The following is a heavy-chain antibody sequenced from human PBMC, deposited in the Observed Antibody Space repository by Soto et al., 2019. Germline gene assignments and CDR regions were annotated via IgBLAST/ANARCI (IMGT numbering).Heavy chain of an antibody. CDR1: GGSISSGSYY. Sequence: SETLSLTCSVSGGSISSGSYYWSWIRQRPGKDLEWIGYIYYTGSTYYNPSLKSRVTMSVDTSKNHFSLWLNSVTAADTAVYHCARGVSTMSLGFDPWGQGTLVTVSS. CDR2: IYYTGST. D-gene: IGHD5-12*01. V-gene: IGHV4-31*03. CDR3: ARGVSTMSLGFDP. J-gene: IGHJ5*02.